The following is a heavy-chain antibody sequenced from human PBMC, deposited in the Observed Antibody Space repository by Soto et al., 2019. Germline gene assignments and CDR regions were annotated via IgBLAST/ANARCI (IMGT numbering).Heavy chain of an antibody. V-gene: IGHV1-18*01. CDR1: GYTFTSYG. J-gene: IGHJ3*02. Sequence: QVQLVQSGAEVKKPGASVKVSCKASGYTFTSYGISWVRQAPGQGLEWMGWISAYNCNTNYAQKLRGRVTMTTDTSRSTAYMELRSLRSDDTAVYYCARDRGTTPPHDAFDIWGQGTMVTVSS. CDR3: ARDRGTTPPHDAFDI. CDR2: ISAYNCNT. D-gene: IGHD1-7*01.